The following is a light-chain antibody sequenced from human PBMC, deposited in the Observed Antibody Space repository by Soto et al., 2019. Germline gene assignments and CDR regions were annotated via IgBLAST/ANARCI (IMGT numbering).Light chain of an antibody. J-gene: IGLJ2*01. CDR2: LNSDGSH. CDR3: QTWGTGTVV. Sequence: QSVLTQSPSASASLGASVKLTCTLSSGHSSYAIAWHQQQPEKGPRYLLKLNSDGSHSKGDGIPDRFSGSSSGAERYLTNSSLQSDDEADYYCQTWGTGTVVFGGGTKLT. V-gene: IGLV4-69*01. CDR1: SGHSSYA.